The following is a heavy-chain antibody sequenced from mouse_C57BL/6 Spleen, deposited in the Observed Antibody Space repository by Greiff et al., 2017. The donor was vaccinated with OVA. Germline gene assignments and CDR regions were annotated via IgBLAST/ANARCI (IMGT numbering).Heavy chain of an antibody. CDR3: AREGTTVVATGAMDY. V-gene: IGHV3-6*01. Sequence: EVHLVESGPGLVKPSQSLSLTCSVTGYSITSGYYWNWIRQFPGNKLEWMGYISYDGSNNYNPSLKNRISITRDTSKNQFFLKLNSVTTEDTATYYCAREGTTVVATGAMDYWGQGTSVTVSS. D-gene: IGHD1-1*01. CDR1: GYSITSGYY. J-gene: IGHJ4*01. CDR2: ISYDGSN.